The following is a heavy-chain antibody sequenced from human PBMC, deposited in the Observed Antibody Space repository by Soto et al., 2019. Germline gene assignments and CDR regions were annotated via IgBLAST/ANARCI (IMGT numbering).Heavy chain of an antibody. Sequence: LRLSCAASGFTFSNYAMSWVRQAPGKGLEWVSAISGSGGSTHYAGSVKGRFTISRDNSKNTLYLQMNSLRGEDTAVYYCAMWSSGYYSAYWGQGPLAPVSS. J-gene: IGHJ4*02. CDR3: AMWSSGYYSAY. CDR1: GFTFSNYA. D-gene: IGHD3-22*01. V-gene: IGHV3-23*01. CDR2: ISGSGGST.